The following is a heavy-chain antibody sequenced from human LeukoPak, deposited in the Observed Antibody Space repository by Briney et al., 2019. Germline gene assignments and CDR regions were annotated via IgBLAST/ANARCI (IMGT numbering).Heavy chain of an antibody. V-gene: IGHV1-69*05. CDR1: GGTFSSYA. D-gene: IGHD3-3*01. CDR2: IIPIFGTA. Sequence: EASVKVSCKASGGTFSSYAISWVRQAPGQGLEWMGGIIPIFGTANYAQKFQGRVTITTDESTSTAYMELSSLRSEDTAVYYCARAWSGYYGPRNQALYYYYMDVWGKGTTVTVSS. J-gene: IGHJ6*03. CDR3: ARAWSGYYGPRNQALYYYYMDV.